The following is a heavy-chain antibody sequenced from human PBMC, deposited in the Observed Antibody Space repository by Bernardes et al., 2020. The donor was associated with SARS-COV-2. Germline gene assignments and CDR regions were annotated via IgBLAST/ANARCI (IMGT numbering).Heavy chain of an antibody. V-gene: IGHV3-33*01. D-gene: IGHD3-3*01. CDR2: IWYDGSNK. CDR3: ARDPNYDFWSFDY. CDR1: GFTFSSYG. J-gene: IGHJ4*02. Sequence: GGSLRLSCAASGFTFSSYGMHWVRQAPGKGLEWVAVIWYDGSNKYYADSVKGRFTISRDNSKNTLYLQMNSLRAEDTAVYYCARDPNYDFWSFDYWGQGTLVTVSS.